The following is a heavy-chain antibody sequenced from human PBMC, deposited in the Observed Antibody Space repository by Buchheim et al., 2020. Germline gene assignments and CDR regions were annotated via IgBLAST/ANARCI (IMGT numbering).Heavy chain of an antibody. CDR2: INPNNGGT. Sequence: QVQLVQSGAEVKKPGASVKVSCKASGYSFVAYYIHWVRQAPGQGLEWMGWINPNNGGTTYAQRFQGRITMTRDTSITTAYMELSSLRSDDASLYYCRRVKPYSVWGQGTT. V-gene: IGHV1-2*02. CDR1: GYSFVAYY. CDR3: RRVKPYSV. D-gene: IGHD5-12*01. J-gene: IGHJ6*02.